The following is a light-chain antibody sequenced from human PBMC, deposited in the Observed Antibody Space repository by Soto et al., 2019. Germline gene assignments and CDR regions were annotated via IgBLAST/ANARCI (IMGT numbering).Light chain of an antibody. J-gene: IGLJ2*01. CDR2: DVT. V-gene: IGLV2-14*01. CDR1: SSDIDGYDY. Sequence: QSVLTQPASVSGSPGQSITMSCTGASSDIDGYDYVSWYQHHPGEAPKLLIYDVTNRPSGVSNRFSGSKSGNTASLTISGLQAEVEADHHCSPYTTRNPVVFGGGTPLPL. CDR3: SPYTTRNPVV.